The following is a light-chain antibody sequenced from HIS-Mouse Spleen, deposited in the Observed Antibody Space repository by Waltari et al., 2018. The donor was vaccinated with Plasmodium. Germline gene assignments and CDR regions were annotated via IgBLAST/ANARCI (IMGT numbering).Light chain of an antibody. J-gene: IGLJ1*01. V-gene: IGLV3-21*02. Sequence: SYVLTQPPSVSVAPGQTARITCGGNNIGSKSVHWYQHKPGQAPVLVVYADSDRPSGIPERFSGSNSGNTATLTISRVEAGDEADYYCQVWDSSSDHYVFGTGTKV. CDR2: ADS. CDR3: QVWDSSSDHYV. CDR1: NIGSKS.